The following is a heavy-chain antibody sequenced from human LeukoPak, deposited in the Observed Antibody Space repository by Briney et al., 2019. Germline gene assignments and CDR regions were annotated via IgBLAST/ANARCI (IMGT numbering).Heavy chain of an antibody. J-gene: IGHJ4*02. CDR3: ATYSGNYQSGY. V-gene: IGHV1-2*06. Sequence: ASVKVSCKASGYTFTGRYMHWVRQAPGQGLGWMGRINPNSGSTNYAQKVQGRVTMTRDTSISAAYMELNRLRSDDTAVYYWATYSGNYQSGYWGQGTLVTVSS. D-gene: IGHD1-26*01. CDR1: GYTFTGRY. CDR2: INPNSGST.